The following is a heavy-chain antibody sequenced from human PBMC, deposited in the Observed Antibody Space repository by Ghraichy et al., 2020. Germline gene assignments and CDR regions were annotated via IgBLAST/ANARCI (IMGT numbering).Heavy chain of an antibody. CDR3: AKAPIATTAYAEYFQH. Sequence: GGSLRLSCAASGFTFSSYAMSWVRQAPGKGLEWVSAISGSGGSTYYADSVKGRFTISRDNSKNTLYLQMNSLRAEDTAVYYCAKAPIATTAYAEYFQHWGQGTLVTVSS. CDR1: GFTFSSYA. D-gene: IGHD5-24*01. CDR2: ISGSGGST. J-gene: IGHJ1*01. V-gene: IGHV3-23*01.